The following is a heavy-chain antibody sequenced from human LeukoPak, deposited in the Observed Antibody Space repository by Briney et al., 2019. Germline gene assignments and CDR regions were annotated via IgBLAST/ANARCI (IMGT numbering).Heavy chain of an antibody. J-gene: IGHJ3*02. CDR2: IYYSGST. Sequence: PSETLSLTCTVSGGSISSGGYYWSWIRQHPGKGLEWIGYIYYSGSTYYNPSLKSRVTISVDTSKNQFSLKLSSMTAADTAVYYCARVEADAFDIWGQGTMVTVSS. CDR1: GGSISSGGYY. V-gene: IGHV4-31*03. CDR3: ARVEADAFDI.